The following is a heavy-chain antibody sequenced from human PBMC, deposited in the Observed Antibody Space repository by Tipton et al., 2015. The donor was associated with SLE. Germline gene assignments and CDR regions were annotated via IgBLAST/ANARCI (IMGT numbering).Heavy chain of an antibody. V-gene: IGHV3-23*01. CDR2: ITGSGDRT. D-gene: IGHD3-16*01. J-gene: IGHJ4*02. CDR3: AGGTGAYFDH. Sequence: GSLRLSCAASGFTFSNYAMSWVRQAPGKGLEWVSAITGSGDRTYYIDSVKGRFTISRDNSKNSLYLQMNRLRVEDTAVYYCAGGTGAYFDHWGQGTRVTVSS. CDR1: GFTFSNYA.